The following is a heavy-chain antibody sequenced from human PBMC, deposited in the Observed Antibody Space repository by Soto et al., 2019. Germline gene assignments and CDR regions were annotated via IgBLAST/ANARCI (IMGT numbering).Heavy chain of an antibody. CDR1: GYTFTSYG. CDR2: ISAYNGNT. Sequence: GASVKVSCKASGYTFTSYGISWVRQAPGQGLEWMGWISAYNGNTNYAQKLQGRVTMTTDTSTSTAYMELRSLRSDDTAVYYCARDKSDYYDSSGSIDYWGLGTPVTVSS. V-gene: IGHV1-18*01. D-gene: IGHD3-22*01. J-gene: IGHJ4*02. CDR3: ARDKSDYYDSSGSIDY.